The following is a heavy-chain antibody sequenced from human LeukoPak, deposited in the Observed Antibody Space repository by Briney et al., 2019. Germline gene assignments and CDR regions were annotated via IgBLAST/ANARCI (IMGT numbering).Heavy chain of an antibody. CDR2: ISGNGGVI. D-gene: IGHD1-1*01. V-gene: IGHV3-11*04. Sequence: GGTLRLSCAASGFTFSDNYMTWVRQAPGKGLEWLSYISGNGGVIQYADSVKGRFTISRDNAKNLLYLQMDSLRVEDTAIYYCARDPRTVRIWGQGTLVTVSS. J-gene: IGHJ4*02. CDR3: ARDPRTVRI. CDR1: GFTFSDNY.